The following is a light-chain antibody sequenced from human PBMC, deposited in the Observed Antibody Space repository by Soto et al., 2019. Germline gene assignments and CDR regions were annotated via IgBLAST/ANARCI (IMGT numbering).Light chain of an antibody. CDR3: CSYEGSDALI. Sequence: QSALTQPASVSGSPGQSITISCSGTSSDIGDYNFVSWYQHHPGKAPKLIISGVTNRASGISDRFSGSKSGNTASLTISGLQADDEAVYYCCSYEGSDALIFGGGTKVTVL. CDR2: GVT. CDR1: SSDIGDYNF. J-gene: IGLJ2*01. V-gene: IGLV2-14*01.